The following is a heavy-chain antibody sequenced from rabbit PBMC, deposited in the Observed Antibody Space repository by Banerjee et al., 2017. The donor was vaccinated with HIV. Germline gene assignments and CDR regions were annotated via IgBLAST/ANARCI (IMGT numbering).Heavy chain of an antibody. D-gene: IGHD8-1*01. CDR2: IEAGSSGFT. Sequence: LEESGGGLVKPGASLTLTCTASGFSFSSSDYMCWVRQAPGKGLEWIACIEAGSSGFTYFANWAKGRFTISKTSSTTVTLQMTSLTVADTATYFCARDTGSSFSSYGMDLWGPGTLVTVS. CDR3: ARDTGSSFSSYGMDL. CDR1: GFSFSSSDY. J-gene: IGHJ6*01. V-gene: IGHV1S40*01.